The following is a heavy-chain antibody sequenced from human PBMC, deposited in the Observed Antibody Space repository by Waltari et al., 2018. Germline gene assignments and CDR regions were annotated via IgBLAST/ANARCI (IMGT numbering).Heavy chain of an antibody. D-gene: IGHD6-6*01. V-gene: IGHV1-2*04. J-gene: IGHJ4*02. Sequence: QVQLVQSGAEVKKPGASVKVSCRASGYPFTGYYMHWVRPAPGQGLEWMGWINPNSGGTNYAQKFQGWVTMTRDTSISTAYMELSRLRSDDTAVYYCARGIASKQLVNPLKYWGQGTLVTVSS. CDR2: INPNSGGT. CDR3: ARGIASKQLVNPLKY. CDR1: GYPFTGYY.